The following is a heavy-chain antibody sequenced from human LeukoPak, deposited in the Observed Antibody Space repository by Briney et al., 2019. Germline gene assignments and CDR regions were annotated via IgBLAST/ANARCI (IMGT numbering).Heavy chain of an antibody. V-gene: IGHV4-39*07. CDR2: IYYSGST. CDR3: ARYSGSYPHDAFEI. D-gene: IGHD1-26*01. CDR1: GGSISSGSYY. Sequence: SETLSLTCTVSGGSISSGSYYWGWIRQPPGKGLEWIGSIYYSGSTSYNPSLKSRVTISVDTSKNQFSLKLRSVTAADTAVYYCARYSGSYPHDAFEIWGQGTMVTVSS. J-gene: IGHJ3*02.